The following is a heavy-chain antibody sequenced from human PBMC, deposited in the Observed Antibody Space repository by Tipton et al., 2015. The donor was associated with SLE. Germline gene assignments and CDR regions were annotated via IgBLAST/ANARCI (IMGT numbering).Heavy chain of an antibody. D-gene: IGHD3-10*01. J-gene: IGHJ4*02. Sequence: SLRLSCAASGFTFSSYAMSWVRQAPGKGLEWVSAISGSGGSTYYADSVKGRFTISRDNAKNSLYLQMNSLRAEDTAVYYCARDTGLRATDYWGQGTLVTVSS. CDR2: ISGSGGST. CDR1: GFTFSSYA. V-gene: IGHV3-23*01. CDR3: ARDTGLRATDY.